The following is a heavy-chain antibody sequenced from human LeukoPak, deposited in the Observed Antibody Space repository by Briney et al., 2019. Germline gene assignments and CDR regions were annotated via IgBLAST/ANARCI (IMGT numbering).Heavy chain of an antibody. V-gene: IGHV4-39*01. J-gene: IGHJ4*01. Sequence: PSETLSLTCTVSGGSISRSHYYWGWIRQLPGKGLEWIGNIYYSGSTYYSPSLKTRVTISVDTSKNQFSLKLTSVTAADTAVYYCARHASVDGNWPRPLDYWGQGSLVTVSS. CDR1: GGSISRSHYY. CDR3: ARHASVDGNWPRPLDY. CDR2: IYYSGST. D-gene: IGHD6-19*01.